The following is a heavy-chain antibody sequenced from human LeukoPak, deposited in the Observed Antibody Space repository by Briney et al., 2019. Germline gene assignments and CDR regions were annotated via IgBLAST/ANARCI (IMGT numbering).Heavy chain of an antibody. V-gene: IGHV4-34*01. CDR2: INHSGST. CDR1: GGSFSGYY. D-gene: IGHD6-19*01. J-gene: IGHJ4*02. Sequence: PSETLSLTCAVYGGSFSGYYWSWIRQPPGKGLEWIGEINHSGSTNYNPSLKSRVTISVDTSKNQFSLKLSSVTAADTAVYYCARAAVAGHFGYWGQGTLVTVSS. CDR3: ARAAVAGHFGY.